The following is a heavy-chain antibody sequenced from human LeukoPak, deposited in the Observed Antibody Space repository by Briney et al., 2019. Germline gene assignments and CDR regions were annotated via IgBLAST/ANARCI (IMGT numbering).Heavy chain of an antibody. CDR2: IYNSGST. J-gene: IGHJ6*03. V-gene: IGHV4-34*01. CDR3: ARTAKYSSGWHAYYYYMDV. Sequence: PSETLSLTCAVYGGSFSGYYWSWIRQPPGKGLVWSGEIYNSGSTNYNPFLKSRVTISVDKSKNHFSLKLSSVTAADTAVYYCARTAKYSSGWHAYYYYMDVWGKGTTVTVSS. CDR1: GGSFSGYY. D-gene: IGHD6-19*01.